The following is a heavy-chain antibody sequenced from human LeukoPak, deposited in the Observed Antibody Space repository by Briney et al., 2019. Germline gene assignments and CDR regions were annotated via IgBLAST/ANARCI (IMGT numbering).Heavy chain of an antibody. Sequence: PSETLSLTCAVYGGSFSGYYWSWIRQPPGKGLEWIGEINHSGSTNYNPSLKSRVTISVDTSKNQFSLKLSSVTAADTAVYYCARGRSRLRWFDPWGQGTLVTVSS. CDR2: INHSGST. D-gene: IGHD5-12*01. V-gene: IGHV4-34*01. CDR1: GGSFSGYY. CDR3: ARGRSRLRWFDP. J-gene: IGHJ5*02.